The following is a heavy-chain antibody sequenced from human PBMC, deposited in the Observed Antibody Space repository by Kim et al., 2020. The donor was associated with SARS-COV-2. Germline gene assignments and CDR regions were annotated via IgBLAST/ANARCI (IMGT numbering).Heavy chain of an antibody. CDR3: AEQGVDTAMLAFDI. D-gene: IGHD5-18*01. V-gene: IGHV5-10-1*01. CDR2: IDPSDSYT. CDR1: GYSFTSYW. J-gene: IGHJ3*02. Sequence: GESLKISCKGSGYSFTSYWISWVRQMPGKGLEWMGRIDPSDSYTNYSPSFQGHVTISADKSISTAYLQWSSLKASDTAMYYCAEQGVDTAMLAFDIWGQGTMVTVSS.